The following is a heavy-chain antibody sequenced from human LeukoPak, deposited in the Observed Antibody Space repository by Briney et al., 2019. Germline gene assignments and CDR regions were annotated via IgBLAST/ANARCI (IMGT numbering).Heavy chain of an antibody. D-gene: IGHD3-10*01. Sequence: ASVKVSCKASGYTFTGYYMHWVRQAPGQGLEWMGWINPNSGGTNYAQKFQGWVTMTRDTSISTAYMELSRLRSDDTVVYYCARTTLYYGSGSYYYDYWGQGTLVTVSS. V-gene: IGHV1-2*04. J-gene: IGHJ4*02. CDR2: INPNSGGT. CDR3: ARTTLYYGSGSYYYDY. CDR1: GYTFTGYY.